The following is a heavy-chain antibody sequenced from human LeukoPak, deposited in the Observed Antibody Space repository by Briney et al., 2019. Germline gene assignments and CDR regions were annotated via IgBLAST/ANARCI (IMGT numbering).Heavy chain of an antibody. J-gene: IGHJ3*02. V-gene: IGHV3-48*03. CDR3: AGEGVVVINSGDAFDI. D-gene: IGHD3-22*01. CDR2: ISSSGSNI. CDR1: GFTFSSYE. Sequence: PGGSLRLSCAASGFTFSSYEMNWVRQAPGKGLEWVSCISSSGSNIYYADSVKGRFTISRDNAKNSLYLQMNSLRAEDTAVYYCAGEGVVVINSGDAFDIWGQGTMVTVSS.